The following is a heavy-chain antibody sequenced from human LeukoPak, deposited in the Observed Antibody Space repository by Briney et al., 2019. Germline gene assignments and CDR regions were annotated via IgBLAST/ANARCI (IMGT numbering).Heavy chain of an antibody. CDR2: IYYSGNT. D-gene: IGHD3-22*01. CDR3: ARDAPKDYYYDRSGYGWFDP. V-gene: IGHV4-39*02. J-gene: IGHJ5*02. Sequence: SETLSLTCTVSGDSISTTNSYWGWIRQPPGKGLEWIGSIYYSGNTYYNASLKSRVTISVDTSRNQFSLKLTSVTAADTAVYYCARDAPKDYYYDRSGYGWFDPWGQGTLVTVSS. CDR1: GDSISTTNSY.